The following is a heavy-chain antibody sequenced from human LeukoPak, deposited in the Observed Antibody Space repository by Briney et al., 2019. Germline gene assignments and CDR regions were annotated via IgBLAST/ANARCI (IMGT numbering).Heavy chain of an antibody. V-gene: IGHV3-30-3*01. J-gene: IGHJ4*02. CDR1: GFTFSSYA. CDR3: ARGRAGLDY. CDR2: ISYGGSNK. Sequence: GGSLRLSCAASGFTFSSYAMHWVRQAPGRGLEWVAVISYGGSNKYYADSVKGRFTISRDNSKNTLYLQMNSLRAEDTAVYYCARGRAGLDYWGQGTLVTVSS.